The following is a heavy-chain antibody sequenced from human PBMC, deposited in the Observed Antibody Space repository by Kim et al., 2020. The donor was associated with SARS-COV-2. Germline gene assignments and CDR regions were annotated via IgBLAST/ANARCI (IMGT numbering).Heavy chain of an antibody. CDR2: INSDGSST. CDR3: AREAVYSSGVFDY. Sequence: GGSLRLSCAASGFTFSSYWMYWVRQAPGKGLVWVSRINSDGSSTTYADSVKGRFTISRDNAKNTLYLQMNSLRAEDTAVYYCAREAVYSSGVFDYWGQGTLVTVSS. J-gene: IGHJ4*02. D-gene: IGHD6-19*01. V-gene: IGHV3-74*01. CDR1: GFTFSSYW.